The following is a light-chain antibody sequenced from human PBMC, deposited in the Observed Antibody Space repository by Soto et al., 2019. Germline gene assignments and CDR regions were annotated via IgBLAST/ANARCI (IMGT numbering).Light chain of an antibody. V-gene: IGKV1-5*01. CDR3: QQYNSYWT. CDR1: QSISSW. J-gene: IGKJ1*01. Sequence: DIQMTHSPSTLSASVGDRDTITCRASQSISSWLAWYQQKPGKAPKLLIYDASSLESGVPSRFSGSGSGTEFTLTISSLQPDDFATYYCQQYNSYWTFGQGTKVDTK. CDR2: DAS.